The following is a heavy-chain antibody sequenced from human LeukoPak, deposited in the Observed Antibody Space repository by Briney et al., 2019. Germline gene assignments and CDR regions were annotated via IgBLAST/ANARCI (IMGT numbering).Heavy chain of an antibody. CDR2: IYWNDDK. CDR3: AHRRRPRYNEWGDYFDY. D-gene: IGHD1-1*01. Sequence: SGPTLVKPTQPLTLTCTFSGFSLSTSGVGVCWIRQPPGKALEWLALIYWNDDKRYSPSLKSRLTITKDTSKNQVVLTMTNMDPVDTATYYCAHRRRPRYNEWGDYFDYWGQGTLVTVSS. V-gene: IGHV2-5*01. CDR1: GFSLSTSGVG. J-gene: IGHJ4*02.